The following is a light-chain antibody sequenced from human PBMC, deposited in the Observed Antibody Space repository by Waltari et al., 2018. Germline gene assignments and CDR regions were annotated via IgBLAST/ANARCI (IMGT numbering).Light chain of an antibody. CDR1: QGIDNS. CDR2: DAS. Sequence: DAQITQSPSSLSAPVGGGVTITCRASQGIDNSLAWYQQKPGKAPKLLLFDASTLERGVPSRFSGSGSGAHYTLTITSLQPDDFGTYYCQQYYNTPRTFGQGTKVEIK. CDR3: QQYYNTPRT. V-gene: IGKV1-NL1*01. J-gene: IGKJ1*01.